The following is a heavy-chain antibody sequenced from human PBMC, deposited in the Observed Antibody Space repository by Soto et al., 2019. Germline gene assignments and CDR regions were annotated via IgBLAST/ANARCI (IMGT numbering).Heavy chain of an antibody. CDR2: ITSDGRT. CDR1: GFTFSSYA. J-gene: IGHJ4*02. D-gene: IGHD4-17*01. V-gene: IGHV3-23*01. CDR3: AKDYSTVTTDPLSVVLFDY. Sequence: AGGSLRLSCAASGFTFSSYAMSWVRQAPGKGLEWVSIITSDGRTYYADSVKGRFTISRDNSKKTVYLKMNSLRAEDTAVYYCAKDYSTVTTDPLSVVLFDYWGEGDLVTGS.